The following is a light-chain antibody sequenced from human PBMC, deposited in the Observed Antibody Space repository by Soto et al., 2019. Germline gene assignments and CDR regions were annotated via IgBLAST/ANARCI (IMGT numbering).Light chain of an antibody. J-gene: IGKJ1*01. V-gene: IGKV3-11*01. CDR3: QQRSNCLWT. CDR1: QSVSSS. Sequence: EIVMTQSPATLSVSPGERATLSCRASQSVSSSLAWYQQKPGKAPRLLIYDASNWATGIPARFSGSGSGTDFTLTISSLQPDDFAVYYCQQRSNCLWTFGQGTKVDIK. CDR2: DAS.